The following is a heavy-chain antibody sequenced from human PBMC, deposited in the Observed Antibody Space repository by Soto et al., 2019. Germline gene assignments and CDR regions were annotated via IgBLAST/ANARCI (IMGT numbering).Heavy chain of an antibody. J-gene: IGHJ6*02. D-gene: IGHD2-2*01. CDR3: ARSQGSSTSLEIYYYYYYGMDV. CDR1: GGTFSSYA. V-gene: IGHV1-69*01. CDR2: IIPISGTA. Sequence: QVQLVQSGAEVQKPVSSVKVSCKASGGTFSSYAISWVRQAPGQGLEWMGGIIPISGTANYAQKFQGRVTITADESTSTAYMELSRLRSEDTAVYYCARSQGSSTSLEIYYYYYYGMDVWGQGTTVTVSS.